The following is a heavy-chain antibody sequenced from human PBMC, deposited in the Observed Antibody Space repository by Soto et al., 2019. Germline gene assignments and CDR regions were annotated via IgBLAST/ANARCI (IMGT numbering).Heavy chain of an antibody. CDR3: AREDITIFGVVPYYYGMDV. CDR2: IIPIFGTA. V-gene: IGHV1-69*06. Sequence: PSVKVSCKASGGTFSSYAISWVRQAPGQGLEWMGGIIPIFGTANYAQKFQGRVTITADKSTSTAYMELSSLRSEDTAVYYCAREDITIFGVVPYYYGMDVWGQGTTVTVSS. D-gene: IGHD3-3*01. J-gene: IGHJ6*02. CDR1: GGTFSSYA.